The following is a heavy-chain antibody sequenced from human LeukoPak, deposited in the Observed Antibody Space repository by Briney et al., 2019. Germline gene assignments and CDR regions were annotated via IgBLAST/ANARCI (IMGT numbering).Heavy chain of an antibody. D-gene: IGHD5-12*01. CDR2: ISSSSSYI. V-gene: IGHV3-21*01. CDR3: ARVPDYFSGYEDY. Sequence: GGSLRLSCAASGFTLSSYEMNWVRQAPGKGLEWVSSISSSSSYIYYADSVKGRFTISRDNAKNSLYLQMNSLRAEDTAVYYCARVPDYFSGYEDYWGQGTLVTVSS. CDR1: GFTLSSYE. J-gene: IGHJ4*02.